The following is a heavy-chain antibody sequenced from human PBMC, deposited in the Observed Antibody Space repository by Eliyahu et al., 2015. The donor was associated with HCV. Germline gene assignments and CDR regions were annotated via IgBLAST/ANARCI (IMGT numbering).Heavy chain of an antibody. CDR2: ILYTGNT. V-gene: IGHV4-39*01. Sequence: QLHLQESGPGLVKPSETPPISVDHFWGWIRQPPGKGLEYIGSILYTGNTHYNPALRSRVIISVDTSKNQFSLNLSSVTAADTAVYYCARLGLDSSWFYWGQGTLVTVSS. CDR3: ARLGLDSSWFY. CDR1: DHF. D-gene: IGHD6-13*01. J-gene: IGHJ4*02.